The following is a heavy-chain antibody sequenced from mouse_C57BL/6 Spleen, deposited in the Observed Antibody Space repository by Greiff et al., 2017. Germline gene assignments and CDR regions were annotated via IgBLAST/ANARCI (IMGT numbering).Heavy chain of an antibody. J-gene: IGHJ2*01. CDR2: ISDGGSYT. V-gene: IGHV5-4*03. Sequence: EVNLVESGGGLVKPGGSLKLSCAASGFTFSSYAMSWVRQTPEKRLEWVATISDGGSYTYYPDNVKGRFTISRDNAKNNLYLQMSHLKSEDTAMYYCANYDYDYFDYWGQGTTLTVSS. D-gene: IGHD2-4*01. CDR1: GFTFSSYA. CDR3: ANYDYDYFDY.